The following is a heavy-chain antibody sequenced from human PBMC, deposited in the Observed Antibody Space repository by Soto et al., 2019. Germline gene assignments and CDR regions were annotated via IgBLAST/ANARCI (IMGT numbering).Heavy chain of an antibody. CDR2: ISYDGSNK. Sequence: GGSLRLSCAASGFTLSTHAMHWVRQAPGKGLEWVAVISYDGSNKYYADSVKGRFAISRDSSENTLYLQMNSLRVEDTAMYCCARRVYSRGWANDFWGQGTLVTVSS. D-gene: IGHD6-19*01. CDR3: ARRVYSRGWANDF. CDR1: GFTLSTHA. V-gene: IGHV3-30*09. J-gene: IGHJ4*02.